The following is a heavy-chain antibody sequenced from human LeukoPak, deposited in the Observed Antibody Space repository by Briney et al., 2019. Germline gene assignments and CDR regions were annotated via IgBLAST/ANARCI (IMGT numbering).Heavy chain of an antibody. CDR1: GGSISSSNW. CDR2: IYHSGST. CDR3: ARVAASPRFYYYDSSGYFDY. D-gene: IGHD3-22*01. Sequence: SETLSLTCAVSGGSISSSNWWSWVRQPPGKGLEWIGEIYHSGSTYYNPSLKSRVTISVDTSKNQFSLKLSSVTAADTAVYYCARVAASPRFYYYDSSGYFDYWGQGTLVTVSS. V-gene: IGHV4-4*02. J-gene: IGHJ4*02.